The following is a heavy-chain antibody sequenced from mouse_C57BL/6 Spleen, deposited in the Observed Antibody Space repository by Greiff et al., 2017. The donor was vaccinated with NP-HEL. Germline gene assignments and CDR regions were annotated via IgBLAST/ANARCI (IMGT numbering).Heavy chain of an antibody. CDR1: GYTFTDYY. V-gene: IGHV1-26*01. J-gene: IGHJ3*01. CDR3: ARRYYDYDSAWFAY. CDR2: INPNNGGT. D-gene: IGHD2-4*01. Sequence: EVQLQQSGPELVKPGASVKISCKASGYTFTDYYMNWVKQSHGKSLEWIGDINPNNGGTSYNQKFKGKATLTVDKSSSTAYMELRSLTSEDSAVYYCARRYYDYDSAWFAYWGQGTLVTVSA.